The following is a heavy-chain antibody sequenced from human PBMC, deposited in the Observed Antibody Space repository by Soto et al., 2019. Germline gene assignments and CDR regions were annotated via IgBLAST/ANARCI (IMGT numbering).Heavy chain of an antibody. V-gene: IGHV3-30-3*01. Sequence: GGSLRLSCAASGFTFSSYAMHWVRQAPGKGLEWVAVISYDGSNKYYADSVKGRFTISRDNSKDTVYLQMNSLRAEDTAVYYCARDFSMVVVAPGYWGQGTLVTVSS. CDR3: ARDFSMVVVAPGY. CDR2: ISYDGSNK. D-gene: IGHD2-15*01. J-gene: IGHJ4*02. CDR1: GFTFSSYA.